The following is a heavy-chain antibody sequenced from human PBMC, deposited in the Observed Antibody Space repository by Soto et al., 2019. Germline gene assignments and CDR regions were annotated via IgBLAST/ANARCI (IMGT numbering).Heavy chain of an antibody. J-gene: IGHJ6*02. D-gene: IGHD3-3*01. CDR3: AKDGFEDYGLEV. Sequence: GSLVLSCPASGFTVSSHGMHGVRQAPGKGLDWVAIISYDGYNKFYGDSVRGRFTISRDNSKKTLHLQLNSLRAEDTAVYYCAKDGFEDYGLEVWGQGTKVTVYS. CDR2: ISYDGYNK. CDR1: GFTVSSHG. V-gene: IGHV3-30*18.